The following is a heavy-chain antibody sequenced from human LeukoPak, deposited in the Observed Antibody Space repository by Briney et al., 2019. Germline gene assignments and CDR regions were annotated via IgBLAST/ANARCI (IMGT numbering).Heavy chain of an antibody. V-gene: IGHV3-74*01. J-gene: IGHJ5*02. CDR1: GFTFSSYW. Sequence: GGSLRLSCAASGFTFSSYWMHWVRQAPGKGLVWVSRINTDGSRTSYADSVKGRFTISRDNAKNTLYLQMNSLRAEDTAVYYCASARIVGAVPWGQGTLVTVSS. D-gene: IGHD1-26*01. CDR3: ASARIVGAVP. CDR2: INTDGSRT.